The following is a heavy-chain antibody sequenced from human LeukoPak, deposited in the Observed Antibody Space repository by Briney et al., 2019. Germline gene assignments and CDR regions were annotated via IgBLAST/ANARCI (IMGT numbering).Heavy chain of an antibody. J-gene: IGHJ4*02. D-gene: IGHD3-10*01. CDR3: ARGGRWLGELLPFDY. CDR2: ISDYNGNT. V-gene: IGHV1-18*01. CDR1: GYTFTSYG. Sequence: ASVKVSCKASGYTFTSYGVSWVRQAPGQGLEWMGSISDYNGNTNYAPKFQGRVTVTTDTSTSTAYMELRSQRSDDTAVYYCARGGRWLGELLPFDYWGQGTLVTVSS.